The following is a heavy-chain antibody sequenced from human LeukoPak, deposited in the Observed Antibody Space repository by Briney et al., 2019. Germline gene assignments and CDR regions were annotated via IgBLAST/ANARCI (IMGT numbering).Heavy chain of an antibody. CDR1: GYTFTGYY. CDR3: ARVKPGYDILTGYFDY. D-gene: IGHD3-9*01. CDR2: INPNSGGT. J-gene: IGHJ4*02. V-gene: IGHV1-2*06. Sequence: ASVKVSCKASGYTFTGYYMHWVRQAPGQGLEWVGRINPNSGGTNYAQKFQGRVTMTRDTSISTAYMELSGLRSDDTAVYYCARVKPGYDILTGYFDYWGQGTLVTVSS.